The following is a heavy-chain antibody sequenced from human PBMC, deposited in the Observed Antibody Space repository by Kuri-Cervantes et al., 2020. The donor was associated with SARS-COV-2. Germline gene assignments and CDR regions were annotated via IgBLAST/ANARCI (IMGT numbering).Heavy chain of an antibody. CDR1: GFSFSSFG. CDR3: AKEGNYYGSGGFDY. CDR2: IRYDGSNK. V-gene: IGHV3-30*02. J-gene: IGHJ4*02. D-gene: IGHD3-10*01. Sequence: GESLKISCAASGFSFSSFGIHWVRQAPGKGLEWVAFIRYDGSNKYYADSVKGRFTISRDNSKSTLYLQMNSLRAEDTAVYYCAKEGNYYGSGGFDYWGQGTLVTVSS.